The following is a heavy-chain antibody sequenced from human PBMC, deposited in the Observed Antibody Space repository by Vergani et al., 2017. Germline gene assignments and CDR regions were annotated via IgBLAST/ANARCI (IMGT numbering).Heavy chain of an antibody. CDR1: GGSFSGYY. CDR3: ARDYSNTLIDY. V-gene: IGHV4-34*01. D-gene: IGHD4-11*01. J-gene: IGHJ4*02. Sequence: QVQLQQWGAGLLKPSETLSLTCAVYGGSFSGYYWSWSRQPPGKGLEWIGEINHSGSTNYNPSLKSRVTISVDTSKNQFSLKLSSVTAADTAVYYCARDYSNTLIDYWGQGTLVTVSS. CDR2: INHSGST.